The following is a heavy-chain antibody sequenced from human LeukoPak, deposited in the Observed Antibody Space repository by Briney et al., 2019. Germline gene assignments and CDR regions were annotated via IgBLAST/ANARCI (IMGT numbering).Heavy chain of an antibody. D-gene: IGHD2/OR15-2a*01. Sequence: ASVKVSCKASGYTFTGYYMHWVRQAPGQGLEWMGWVNPNSGGTNYAQKFQGRVTMTRDTSISTAYMELSRLRSDDTAVYYCARDTAEVINSYDDYWGQGTLVTVSS. J-gene: IGHJ4*02. CDR1: GYTFTGYY. CDR2: VNPNSGGT. CDR3: ARDTAEVINSYDDY. V-gene: IGHV1-2*02.